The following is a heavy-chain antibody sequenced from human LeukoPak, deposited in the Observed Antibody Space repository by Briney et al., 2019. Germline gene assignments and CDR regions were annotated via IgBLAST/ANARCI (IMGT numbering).Heavy chain of an antibody. Sequence: GGSLRLSCAASGFTFSRFGMNWVRQAPGKGLEWVSYISSSSGAMYYADSVKGRFTISRDNAKNSLYLQMNSLRDDDTAVYYCAQKGGVDYWGQGTLVTVSS. CDR1: GFTFSRFG. CDR2: ISSSSGAM. CDR3: AQKGGVDY. J-gene: IGHJ4*02. V-gene: IGHV3-48*02. D-gene: IGHD2-15*01.